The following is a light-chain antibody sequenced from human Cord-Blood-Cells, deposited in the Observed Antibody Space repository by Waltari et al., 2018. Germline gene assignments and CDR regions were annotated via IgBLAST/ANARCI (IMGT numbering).Light chain of an antibody. CDR3: SSYAGSNNVV. V-gene: IGLV2-8*01. Sequence: QSALTQPPSASGSPGPSVTISCTGTSSDVGGYNYVSWYQQHPGNAPKLMIYAVSKRPSGFPDRFSGSKSGNPASLTVSGLQAEDEADYYCSSYAGSNNVVFGGGTKLTVL. CDR2: AVS. J-gene: IGLJ2*01. CDR1: SSDVGGYNY.